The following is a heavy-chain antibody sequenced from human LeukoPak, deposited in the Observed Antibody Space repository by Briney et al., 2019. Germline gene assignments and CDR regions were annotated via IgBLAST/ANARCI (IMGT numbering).Heavy chain of an antibody. J-gene: IGHJ4*02. D-gene: IGHD1-26*01. Sequence: PSETLSLTCTVSGGSISSSSYYWGWIRQPPGKGLEWIGSIYYSGSTYYNPSLKSRVTISVDTSKNQFSLKLSSVTAADTAVYYCARRSGSYGGFYWGQGTLVTVSS. CDR2: IYYSGST. CDR3: ARRSGSYGGFY. CDR1: GGSISSSSYY. V-gene: IGHV4-39*01.